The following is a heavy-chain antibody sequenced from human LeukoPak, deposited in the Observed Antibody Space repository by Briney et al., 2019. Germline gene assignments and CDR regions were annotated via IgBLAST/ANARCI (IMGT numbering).Heavy chain of an antibody. Sequence: ASVKVSCKASGYTFTSHDVNWLRQATGQGLEWLGWMNPNSGHTGFAQKFQGRVTMTRDTSISTAYMELSSLRSEDTAVYYCARDSQDRSISFDYWGQGTLVTVPS. CDR1: GYTFTSHD. CDR3: ARDSQDRSISFDY. CDR2: MNPNSGHT. V-gene: IGHV1-8*01. J-gene: IGHJ4*02. D-gene: IGHD2-21*01.